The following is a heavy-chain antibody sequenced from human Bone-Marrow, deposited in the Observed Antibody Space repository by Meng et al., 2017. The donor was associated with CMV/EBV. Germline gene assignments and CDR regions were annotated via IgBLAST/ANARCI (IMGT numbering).Heavy chain of an antibody. J-gene: IGHJ4*02. V-gene: IGHV3-48*04. CDR1: GFTFSSYS. CDR3: ARARMGRSGEFDY. D-gene: IGHD3-16*01. Sequence: GESLKISCAASGFTFSSYSMNWVRQAPGKGLEWVSYISSSSSTIYYADSVKGRFTISRDNAKNSLYLQMNSLRAEDTAVYYCARARMGRSGEFDYWGQGTLVTVSS. CDR2: ISSSSSTI.